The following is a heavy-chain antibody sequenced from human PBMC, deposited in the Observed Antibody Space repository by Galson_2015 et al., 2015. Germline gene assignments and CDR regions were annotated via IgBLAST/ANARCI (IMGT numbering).Heavy chain of an antibody. J-gene: IGHJ6*02. CDR2: INPSGGPT. CDR3: ARGIVGATYYYYGMDV. V-gene: IGHV1-46*01. CDR1: GYTFFTNY. Sequence: SVKVSCRASGYTFFTNYIHWVRQAPGQGLEWMGIINPSGGPTSYAQKFQGRVTMTRDTSTSTVFMELSSLRSEDTAVYYCARGIVGATYYYYGMDVWGQGTTVTVSS. D-gene: IGHD1-26*01.